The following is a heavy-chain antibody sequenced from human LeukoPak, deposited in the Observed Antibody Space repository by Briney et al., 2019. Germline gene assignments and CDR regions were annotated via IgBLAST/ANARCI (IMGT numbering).Heavy chain of an antibody. CDR3: ARAYYDSRLFDY. J-gene: IGHJ4*02. V-gene: IGHV4-39*07. Sequence: SETLSLTCTVSGGSISSSSYYWGWIRQPPGKGLEWIGSIYYSGSTYYNPSLKSRVTISVDTSKNQFSLKLSSVTAADTAVYYCARAYYDSRLFDYWGQGTLVTVSS. D-gene: IGHD3-22*01. CDR2: IYYSGST. CDR1: GGSISSSSYY.